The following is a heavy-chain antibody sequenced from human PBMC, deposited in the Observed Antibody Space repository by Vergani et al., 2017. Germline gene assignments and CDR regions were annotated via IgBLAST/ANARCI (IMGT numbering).Heavy chain of an antibody. Sequence: EVQLVESGGGLVKPGGSLRLSCAASGFIFSSYSMNWVRQAPGKGLEWVSSISSSGSYIYYADSGKGRFTISRDNAKNSLYLQMNSLRAEDTAVYYCASLIGGLVAATTQARLVELAFDSWGQGTMVTVSS. CDR1: GFIFSSYS. CDR3: ASLIGGLVAATTQARLVELAFDS. CDR2: ISSSGSYI. D-gene: IGHD1-26*01. V-gene: IGHV3-21*01. J-gene: IGHJ3*02.